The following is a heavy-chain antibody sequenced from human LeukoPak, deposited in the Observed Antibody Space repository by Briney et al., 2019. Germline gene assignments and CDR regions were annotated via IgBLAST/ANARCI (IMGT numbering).Heavy chain of an antibody. CDR2: ISAYNGNT. D-gene: IGHD2-8*01. CDR3: AREGSYCTNGVCYHDAFDI. CDR1: GYTFTSYG. Sequence: GASVKVSCKASGYTFTSYGISWVRQAPGQGLEWMGWISAYNGNTNYAQKLQGRVTMTTDTSTSTAYMELRSLRSDDTAVYYCAREGSYCTNGVCYHDAFDIWGQGTMVTVSS. V-gene: IGHV1-18*01. J-gene: IGHJ3*02.